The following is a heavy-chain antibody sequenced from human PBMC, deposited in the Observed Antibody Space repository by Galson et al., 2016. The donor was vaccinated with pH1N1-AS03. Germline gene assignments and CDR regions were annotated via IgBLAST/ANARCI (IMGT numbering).Heavy chain of an antibody. J-gene: IGHJ4*02. CDR1: GFTFTSHV. V-gene: IGHV3-23*01. CDR3: ARDEGGAVALRAFDS. CDR2: ISNHGAAT. Sequence: SLRLSCAASGFTFTSHVMSWVRQAPGMGLEWVSSISNHGAATYYADSVKGRFTISRDNSKNTLFLLMNSVRAEDTAVYYCARDEGGAVALRAFDSWGQGTLVTVSS. D-gene: IGHD6-19*01.